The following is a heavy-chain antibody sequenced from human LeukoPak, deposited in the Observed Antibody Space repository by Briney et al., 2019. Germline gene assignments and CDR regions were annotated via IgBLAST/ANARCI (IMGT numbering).Heavy chain of an antibody. D-gene: IGHD3-3*01. V-gene: IGHV3-23*01. CDR2: ISGSGGST. Sequence: GGSLRLSCAASGFTFSSYAMSWVRQAPGKGLEWVSAISGSGGSTYYADSVKGRFIISRDNSKNTLYLQMNSLRAEDTAVYYCAKLTFGVVIPGTNWFDPWGQGTLVTVSS. J-gene: IGHJ5*02. CDR3: AKLTFGVVIPGTNWFDP. CDR1: GFTFSSYA.